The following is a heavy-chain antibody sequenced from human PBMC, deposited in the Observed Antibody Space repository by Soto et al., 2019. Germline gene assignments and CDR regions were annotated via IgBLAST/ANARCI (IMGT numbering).Heavy chain of an antibody. V-gene: IGHV3-30*18. Sequence: VQLVESGGGVVQPGRSLRLSCAASGFTFSDYVMHWVRQAPGKGLEWVAVGSHDGRNTHYADSVKGRFTISRDSSKNTVALEMNSLRAEDTAVYYCAKGGRQWLVTSDFNYCGPGALVTVSS. J-gene: IGHJ4*02. CDR3: AKGGRQWLVTSDFNY. CDR1: GFTFSDYV. D-gene: IGHD6-19*01. CDR2: GSHDGRNT.